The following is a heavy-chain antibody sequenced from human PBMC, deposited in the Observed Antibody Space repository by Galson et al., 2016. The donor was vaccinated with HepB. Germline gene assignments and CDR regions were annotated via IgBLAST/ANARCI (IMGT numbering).Heavy chain of an antibody. CDR3: ARELSLVPGKGGHFDL. Sequence: SLRLSCAASGSTFSSYSMNWVRQAPGKGLEWVSYISSSSSTIYYADSVRGRFTISRDNFNNTLYLQMNSLRTEDTAVYYCARELSLVPGKGGHFDLWGQGTLVTVSS. D-gene: IGHD6-19*01. V-gene: IGHV3-48*01. CDR2: ISSSSSTI. J-gene: IGHJ5*02. CDR1: GSTFSSYS.